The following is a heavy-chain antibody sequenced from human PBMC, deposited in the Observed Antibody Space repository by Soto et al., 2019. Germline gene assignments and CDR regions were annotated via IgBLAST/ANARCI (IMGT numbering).Heavy chain of an antibody. CDR2: ISGSGATT. Sequence: EVQLLESGGGLVQPGGSLRLSCAASSFTFSTYAMTWARQAPGTGLEWVSTISGSGATTFYAGSVRGRFTISRDNSKNTLYLQMNSLRVDDTAVYYCAKWGQGFITIAPYSFGTDVWGQGTTVTVSS. J-gene: IGHJ6*02. D-gene: IGHD3-10*01. V-gene: IGHV3-23*01. CDR1: SFTFSTYA. CDR3: AKWGQGFITIAPYSFGTDV.